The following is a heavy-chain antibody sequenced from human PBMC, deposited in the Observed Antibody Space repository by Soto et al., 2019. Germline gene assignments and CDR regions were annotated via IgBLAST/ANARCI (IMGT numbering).Heavy chain of an antibody. J-gene: IGHJ4*02. V-gene: IGHV4-59*08. CDR1: GWSINTYY. CDR3: ARHYGDGYDYVDY. CDR2: IYYRANP. D-gene: IGHD5-12*01. Sequence: SETLSLTCTVSGWSINTYYWSWIRQPPGKGLEWIGYIYYRANPNYNPSLKSRVTISQDTSKNHFSLKLSSVTAADTAVYYCARHYGDGYDYVDYWGQGTLVTVSS.